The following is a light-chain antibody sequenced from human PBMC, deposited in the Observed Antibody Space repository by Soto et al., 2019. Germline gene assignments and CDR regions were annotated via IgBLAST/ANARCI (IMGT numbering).Light chain of an antibody. V-gene: IGLV2-14*03. CDR3: SSYTSSSTPLV. CDR2: DVS. Sequence: QSALTQPASVSGSPGQSITISCTGTSSDVGGYNYVSWYQHHPGKAPKVMIYDVSNRPSGVSNRFSGSKSGNTASLTISGLQAEDEADYYCSSYTSSSTPLVFGGGTEVTVL. J-gene: IGLJ3*02. CDR1: SSDVGGYNY.